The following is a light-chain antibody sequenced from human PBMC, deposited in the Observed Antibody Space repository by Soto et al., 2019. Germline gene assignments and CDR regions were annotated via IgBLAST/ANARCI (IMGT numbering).Light chain of an antibody. J-gene: IGKJ1*01. CDR1: QSISTQ. CDR2: AAS. V-gene: IGKV1-39*01. CDR3: QQSYSTPRT. Sequence: DIQMTQSPSSLSASVGDTVTITCRASQSISTQLNWYQQKPGKAPKVVIYAASNLQGGVPSRFSGSGSGTDFTLTISSLQPEDYASYYCQQSYSTPRTLGQGTKVDIK.